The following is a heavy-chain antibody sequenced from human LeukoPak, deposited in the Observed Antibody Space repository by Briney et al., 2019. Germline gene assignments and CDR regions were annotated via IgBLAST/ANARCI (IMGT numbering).Heavy chain of an antibody. Sequence: GGSLRLSCAASGFTFSSYAMSWVRQAPGKGLEWVAVIWYDGSNKYYADSVKGRFTISRDNSKNTLYLQMNSLRAEDTAVYYCARDYDFWSGPTLYYYYGMDVWGQGTTVTVSS. J-gene: IGHJ6*02. V-gene: IGHV3-33*08. D-gene: IGHD3-3*01. CDR3: ARDYDFWSGPTLYYYYGMDV. CDR1: GFTFSSYA. CDR2: IWYDGSNK.